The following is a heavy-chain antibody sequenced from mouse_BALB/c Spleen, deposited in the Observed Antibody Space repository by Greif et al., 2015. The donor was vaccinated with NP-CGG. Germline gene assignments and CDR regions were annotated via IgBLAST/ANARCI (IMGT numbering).Heavy chain of an antibody. D-gene: IGHD2-10*02. J-gene: IGHJ3*01. CDR2: INPGSGGT. CDR1: GYAFTNYL. CDR3: ARREYGNSFAY. Sequence: VMLVESGAELVRPGTSVKVSCKASGYAFTNYLIEWVKQRPGQGLEWIGVINPGSGGTNYNEKFKGKATLTADKSSSTAYMQLSSLTSDDSAVYFCARREYGNSFAYWGQGTLVTVSA. V-gene: IGHV1-54*03.